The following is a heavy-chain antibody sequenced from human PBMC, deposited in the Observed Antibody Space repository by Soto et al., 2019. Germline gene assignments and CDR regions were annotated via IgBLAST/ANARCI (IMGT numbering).Heavy chain of an antibody. J-gene: IGHJ6*02. CDR1: GGSISSSSCN. Sequence: SETQSLTCSVSGGSISSSSCNWGWNRQHPGKGLEWIGYIYYSGSTYYNPSLKSRVTMSLDKSNNHFSLKLTSVTAADTAIYYCATQTISYTWGVWGRGTTVTVSS. CDR3: ATQTISYTWGV. D-gene: IGHD3-16*01. CDR2: IYYSGST. V-gene: IGHV4-61*05.